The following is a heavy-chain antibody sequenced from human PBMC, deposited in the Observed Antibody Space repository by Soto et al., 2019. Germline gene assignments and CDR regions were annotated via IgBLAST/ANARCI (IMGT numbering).Heavy chain of an antibody. J-gene: IGHJ4*02. D-gene: IGHD3-9*01. CDR1: GYTFTSYF. CDR3: ARGDILTGYYSNSFDH. V-gene: IGHV1-3*01. Sequence: ASVKVSCKASGYTFTSYFMHWVRQAPGQRLEWMGWINAGNGNTKYSQKFQGRVTITRDTSASTAYMELSSLRSQDTAVYYCARGDILTGYYSNSFDHWGQGTPVTSPQ. CDR2: INAGNGNT.